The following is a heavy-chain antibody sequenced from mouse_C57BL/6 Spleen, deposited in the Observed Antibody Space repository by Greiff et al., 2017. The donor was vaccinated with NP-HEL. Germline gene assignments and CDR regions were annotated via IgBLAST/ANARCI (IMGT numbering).Heavy chain of an antibody. J-gene: IGHJ2*01. D-gene: IGHD4-1*01. CDR1: GFTFSSYA. CDR3: ARGNWGFDY. CDR2: ISDGGSYT. V-gene: IGHV5-4*01. Sequence: DVQLVESGGGLVKPGGSLKLSCAASGFTFSSYAMSWVRQTPEKRLEWVATISDGGSYTYYPDNVKGRFTISRDNAKNNLYLQMSHLKSEDTAMYYCARGNWGFDYWGQGTTLTVSS.